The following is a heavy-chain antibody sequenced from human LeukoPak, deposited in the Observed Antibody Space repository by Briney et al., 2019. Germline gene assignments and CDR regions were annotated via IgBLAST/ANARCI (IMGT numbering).Heavy chain of an antibody. D-gene: IGHD6-13*01. CDR3: ARHPYSSSWFNY. V-gene: IGHV4-39*01. Sequence: SETLSLTCSVSGGSISSTSYYWGWIRQPPGKGLEWIGSIFYSGSTFYNPSLKSRVTISVDTSKNQSSLKLNFVTAADTAVYYCARHPYSSSWFNYWGPGTLVTVSS. J-gene: IGHJ4*02. CDR1: GGSISSTSYY. CDR2: IFYSGST.